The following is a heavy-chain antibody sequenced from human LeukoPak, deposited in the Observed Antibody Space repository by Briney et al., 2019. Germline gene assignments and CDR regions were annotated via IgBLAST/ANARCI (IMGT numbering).Heavy chain of an antibody. CDR2: INTDTRGT. CDR3: ARAGAYHFDN. CDR1: GFTFTDYW. Sequence: PGGSLRLSCAASGFTFTDYWMHWVRQAPGKGLVWVSIINTDTRGTYYADSVKGRFTISRDNAKNTLYLQINSVRAEDTAVYYCARAGAYHFDNWGQGTLVTVSS. V-gene: IGHV3-74*01. J-gene: IGHJ4*02. D-gene: IGHD3-16*01.